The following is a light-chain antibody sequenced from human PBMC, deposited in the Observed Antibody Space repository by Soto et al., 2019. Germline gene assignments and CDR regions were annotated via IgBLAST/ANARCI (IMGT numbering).Light chain of an antibody. CDR1: QGISSA. CDR3: QQFNSYPIT. CDR2: DAS. V-gene: IGKV1-13*02. J-gene: IGKJ5*01. Sequence: AIQLTQSPSSLSASVGDRVTITCRASQGISSALAWYQQKPGKAPKLLIYDASSLESGVPSRFSGSGSGTDFTLTISSLQPEDFAPSYCQQFNSYPITFGQGTRLEIK.